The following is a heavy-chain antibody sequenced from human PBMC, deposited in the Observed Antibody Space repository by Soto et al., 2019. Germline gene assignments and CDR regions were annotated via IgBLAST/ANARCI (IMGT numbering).Heavy chain of an antibody. V-gene: IGHV3-23*01. CDR2: FSVSVGST. CDR3: AKRDVPHSTSNAYFYDH. Sequence: EVQLLQSGGGLVQPGGSLTLSCGVSGFPFAPSTMSWVRQAPGKGLEWVSTFSVSVGSTYSAASVQGRFTVSSDISDNTLFWRMTSLTADDTAVYFCAKRDVPHSTSNAYFYDHWGWGVLVTVSS. CDR1: GFPFAPST. D-gene: IGHD2-21*02. J-gene: IGHJ4*02.